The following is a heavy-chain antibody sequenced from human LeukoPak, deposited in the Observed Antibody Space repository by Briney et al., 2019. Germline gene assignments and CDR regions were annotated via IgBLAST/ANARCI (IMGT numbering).Heavy chain of an antibody. CDR1: GFTFSSYS. V-gene: IGHV3-21*01. CDR2: ISSSSSYI. CDR3: ARDLMVRVGFGFDP. D-gene: IGHD3-10*01. J-gene: IGHJ5*02. Sequence: GGSLRLSCAASGFTFSSYSMNWVRQAPGKGLEWVSSISSSSSYIYYADSVKGRFTISRDNAKNSLYLQMNSLRAEDTAVYYCARDLMVRVGFGFDPWGQGTLVTVSS.